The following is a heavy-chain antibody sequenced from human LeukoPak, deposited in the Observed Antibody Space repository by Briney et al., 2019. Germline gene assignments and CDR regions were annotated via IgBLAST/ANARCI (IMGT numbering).Heavy chain of an antibody. CDR2: IVNNGGST. CDR1: GFTYSNYA. CDR3: ACGYYDSSGYYPPGY. D-gene: IGHD3-22*01. V-gene: IGHV3-64D*09. Sequence: SGGSLRLSCSPSGFTYSNYAIHWVRQAPGKGLEYVSGIVNNGGSTYYADSVKGRFTITNDNSKNTLYLQMSSLRAEDTAVYYCACGYYDSSGYYPPGYWGQGTLVTVSS. J-gene: IGHJ4*02.